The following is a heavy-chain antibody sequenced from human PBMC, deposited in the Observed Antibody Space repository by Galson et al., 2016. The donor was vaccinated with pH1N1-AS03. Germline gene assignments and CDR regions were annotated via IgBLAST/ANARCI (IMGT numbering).Heavy chain of an antibody. Sequence: SVKVSCKASGGPFSSHAINWVRQAPGQGLEWMGGIIPILGTPNYAQKFQGRVTINADESTNTAYMELSSLRSEDRDVYYCATSGEFWSDRPPFKYGMDVWGPGTTGTVSS. J-gene: IGHJ6*02. CDR2: IIPILGTP. CDR3: ATSGEFWSDRPPFKYGMDV. CDR1: GGPFSSHA. D-gene: IGHD3-3*01. V-gene: IGHV1-69*13.